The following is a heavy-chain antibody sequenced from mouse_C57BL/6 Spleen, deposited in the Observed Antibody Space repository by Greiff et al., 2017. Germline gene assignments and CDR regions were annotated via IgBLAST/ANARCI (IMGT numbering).Heavy chain of an antibody. CDR2: INPSTGGT. CDR1: GYSFTGYY. V-gene: IGHV1-42*01. D-gene: IGHD2-4*01. Sequence: VQLQQSGPELVKPGASVKISCKASGYSFTGYYMNWVKQSPEKSLEWIGEINPSTGGTTYNQKFKAKATLTVDTSSSTAYMQLKSLTSEDSAVYYCARERDCDWDGVFAYWGQGALVTVAA. J-gene: IGHJ3*01. CDR3: ARERDCDWDGVFAY.